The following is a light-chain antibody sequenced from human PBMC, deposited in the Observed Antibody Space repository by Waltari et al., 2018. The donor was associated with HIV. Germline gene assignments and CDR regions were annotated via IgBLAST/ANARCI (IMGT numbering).Light chain of an antibody. J-gene: IGLJ1*01. V-gene: IGLV2-11*01. Sequence: QSALTQPRSVSGSPGPSATISCPGTTSDVGGYNSVPWYQQHPGKAPKLMIYDVSKRPSGVPDRFSGSKSGNTASLTISGLQAEDEADYYCCSYAGSYTYVFGTGTKVTVL. CDR2: DVS. CDR3: CSYAGSYTYV. CDR1: TSDVGGYNS.